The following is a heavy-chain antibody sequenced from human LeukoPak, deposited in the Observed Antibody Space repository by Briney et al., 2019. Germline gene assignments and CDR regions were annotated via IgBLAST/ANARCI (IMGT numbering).Heavy chain of an antibody. CDR2: ISYNSGSI. V-gene: IGHV3-9*01. J-gene: IGHJ3*02. CDR1: GFNFNNYA. CDR3: AKEDSSSWSPNTDAFDI. D-gene: IGHD6-13*01. Sequence: SGGSLRLSCGASGFNFNNYAMHWVRQVPGKGLDWVSGISYNSGSIGYADSVKGRFTISRDNAKNSLYLQMNSLRAEDTAVYYCAKEDSSSWSPNTDAFDIWGQGTMVTVSS.